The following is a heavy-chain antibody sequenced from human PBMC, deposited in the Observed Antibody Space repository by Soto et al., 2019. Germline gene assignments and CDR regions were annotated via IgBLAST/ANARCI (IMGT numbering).Heavy chain of an antibody. V-gene: IGHV4-30-2*01. J-gene: IGHJ4*02. Sequence: QLQLQESGSGLVKPSQTLSLTCAVSGGSISSGGYSWSWIRQPPGKGLEWIGYIYHSGSTYYNPSLKSRVTIPVDRSKTQFSLKLSSVTAADTAVYYCAAGGGLPRYYWGQGTRVTVSS. D-gene: IGHD5-12*01. CDR1: GGSISSGGYS. CDR3: AAGGGLPRYY. CDR2: IYHSGST.